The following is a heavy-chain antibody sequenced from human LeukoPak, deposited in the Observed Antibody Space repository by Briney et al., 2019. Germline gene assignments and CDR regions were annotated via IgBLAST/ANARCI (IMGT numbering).Heavy chain of an antibody. D-gene: IGHD2-2*01. CDR3: ARGDVVVPAAMAPDP. CDR2: LSYDGSNK. J-gene: IGHJ5*02. CDR1: GFTFSSYA. Sequence: PGRSLRLSCAASGFTFSSYAMHWVRQAPGKGLEWVAVLSYDGSNKYYADSVKGRFTISRDNSKNTLYLQMNSLTAEDTAVYYCARGDVVVPAAMAPDPWGQGTLVTVSS. V-gene: IGHV3-30-3*01.